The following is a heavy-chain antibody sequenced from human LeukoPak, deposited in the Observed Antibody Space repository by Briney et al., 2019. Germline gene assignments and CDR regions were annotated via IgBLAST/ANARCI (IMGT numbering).Heavy chain of an antibody. J-gene: IGHJ3*01. V-gene: IGHV4-4*02. CDR3: ARGMWFDTLFSAFDV. CDR1: GDSISSRNW. D-gene: IGHD3-10*01. CDR2: IFHTGST. Sequence: SATLSLTCSVSGDSISSRNWWTWVRQTPEKGLEWIGEIFHTGSTNYNPSVEGRVTISIDKSTNHFPLMLTSVTAADTALYYCARGMWFDTLFSAFDVWGQGTMVSVSS.